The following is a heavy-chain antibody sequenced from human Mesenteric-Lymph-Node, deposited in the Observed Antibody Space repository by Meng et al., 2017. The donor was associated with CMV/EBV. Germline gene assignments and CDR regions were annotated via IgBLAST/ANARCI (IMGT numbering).Heavy chain of an antibody. J-gene: IGHJ6*02. CDR1: GFTFSDYY. V-gene: IGHV3-11*01. Sequence: GESLKISCAASGFTFSDYYMSWIRQAPGKGLEWVSYISSSGSTIYYADSVKGRFTISRDNSKNTVYLQMNSLRGEDTAVYYCARALSGSYYSGMDVWGQGTTVTVSS. CDR3: ARALSGSYYSGMDV. CDR2: ISSSGSTI. D-gene: IGHD1-26*01.